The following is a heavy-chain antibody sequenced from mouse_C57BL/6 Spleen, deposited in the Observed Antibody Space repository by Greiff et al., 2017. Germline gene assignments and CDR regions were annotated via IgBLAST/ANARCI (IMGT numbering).Heavy chain of an antibody. J-gene: IGHJ1*03. CDR2: FYPGRGGT. CDR3: ARSLLLRYHDWYFDV. CDR1: GYAFTNYL. V-gene: IGHV1-54*01. Sequence: VQLQESGAELVRPGTSVKVSCKASGYAFTNYLIEGVKQRPGQGLEWIGVFYPGRGGTTYTEKFQGKATLTADKSSSTAYMQLSSLTSQDSAVYFCARSLLLRYHDWYFDVWGTGTTVTVSS. D-gene: IGHD1-1*01.